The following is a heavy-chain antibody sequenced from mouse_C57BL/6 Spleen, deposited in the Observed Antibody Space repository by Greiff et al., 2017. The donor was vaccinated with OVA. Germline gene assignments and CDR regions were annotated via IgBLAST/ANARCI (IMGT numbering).Heavy chain of an antibody. CDR3: AKNIYDGYLWYFDV. D-gene: IGHD2-3*01. CDR1: GFSLTSYG. V-gene: IGHV2-5*01. CDR2: IWRGGST. Sequence: VQVVESGPGLVQPSQSLSITCTVSGFSLTSYGVHWVRQSPGKGLEWLGVIWRGGSTDYNAAFMSRLRITNDNSKSQVFFKMNSLQANDTAIYDCAKNIYDGYLWYFDVWGTGTTVTVSS. J-gene: IGHJ1*03.